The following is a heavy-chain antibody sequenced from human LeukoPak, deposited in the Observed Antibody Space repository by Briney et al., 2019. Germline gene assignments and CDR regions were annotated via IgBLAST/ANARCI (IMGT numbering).Heavy chain of an antibody. CDR3: ARDCTYDSSGYATFGY. V-gene: IGHV1-69*11. D-gene: IGHD3-22*01. CDR1: GGTFSSYA. CDR2: IIPILGTA. J-gene: IGHJ4*02. Sequence: SVKVSCKASGGTFSSYAISWVRQAPGQGLEWMGRIIPILGTANYAQKFQGRVTITTDESTSTAYMELSSLRSEDTAVYYCARDCTYDSSGYATFGYWGQGTLVTVSS.